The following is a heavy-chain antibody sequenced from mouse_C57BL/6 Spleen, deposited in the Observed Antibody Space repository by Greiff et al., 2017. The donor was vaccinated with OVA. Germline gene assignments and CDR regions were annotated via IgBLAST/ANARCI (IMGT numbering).Heavy chain of an antibody. Sequence: DVMLVESGGDLVKPGGSLKLSCAASGFTFSSYGMSWVRQTPDKRLEWVATISSGGSYTYYPDSVKGRFTISRDNAKNTLYLQMSSLKSEDTAMYYCARLGITTVVATSFDYWGQGTTLTVSS. J-gene: IGHJ2*01. CDR2: ISSGGSYT. D-gene: IGHD1-1*01. CDR3: ARLGITTVVATSFDY. CDR1: GFTFSSYG. V-gene: IGHV5-6*02.